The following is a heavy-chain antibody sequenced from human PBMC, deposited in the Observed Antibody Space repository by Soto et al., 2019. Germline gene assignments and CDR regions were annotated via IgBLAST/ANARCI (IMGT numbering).Heavy chain of an antibody. V-gene: IGHV3-74*01. Sequence: RGSLRLPCAASGFTLSTYWMHWVRQAPGKGLVWVSPINGGGSSTNYADSVKGRFTIPRDNSKNTLYLQMNSLRAEDTAVYYCAKDTFKDYGDYGYYFDYWGQGTLVTVSS. CDR3: AKDTFKDYGDYGYYFDY. CDR2: INGGGSST. J-gene: IGHJ4*02. CDR1: GFTLSTYW. D-gene: IGHD4-17*01.